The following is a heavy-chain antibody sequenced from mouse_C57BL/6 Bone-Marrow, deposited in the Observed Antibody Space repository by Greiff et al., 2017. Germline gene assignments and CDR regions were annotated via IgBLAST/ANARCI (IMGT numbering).Heavy chain of an antibody. V-gene: IGHV1-50*01. CDR2: IDPSDSYT. J-gene: IGHJ2*01. CDR3: ARDYDYEFDY. D-gene: IGHD2-4*01. CDR1: GYTFTSYW. Sequence: QVQLQQPGAELVKPGASVKLSCKASGYTFTSYWMQWVKQRPGQGLEWIGEIDPSDSYTNYNQKFKGKATLTVDTSSSTAYMQLSSLTSEDSAVYYVARDYDYEFDYWGQGTTLTVSS.